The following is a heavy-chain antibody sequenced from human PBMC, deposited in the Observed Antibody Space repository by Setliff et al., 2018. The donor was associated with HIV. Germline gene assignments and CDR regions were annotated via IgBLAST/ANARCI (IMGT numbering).Heavy chain of an antibody. D-gene: IGHD3-22*01. V-gene: IGHV3-48*04. CDR1: GFTFGSYN. Sequence: GGSLRLSCAASGFTFGSYNMNWVRQAPGKGLEWISYISSSSSTIYYADSVKGRFTISRDNAKNSLYLQMTSLRAEDTAVYYCARPNYYDSSGSFDYWGQGTLVTVSS. CDR2: ISSSSSTI. CDR3: ARPNYYDSSGSFDY. J-gene: IGHJ4*02.